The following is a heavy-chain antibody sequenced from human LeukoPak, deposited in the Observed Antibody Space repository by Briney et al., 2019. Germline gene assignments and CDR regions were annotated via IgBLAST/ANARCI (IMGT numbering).Heavy chain of an antibody. Sequence: SETLSLTCTVSGGSISSGGYYWSWIRQPPGKGLEWIGEINHSGSTNYNPSLKSRVTISVDTSKNQFSLKLSSVTAADTAVYYCARRRSTTKNFDYWGQGTLVTVSS. CDR1: GGSISSGGYY. V-gene: IGHV4-39*07. CDR2: INHSGST. CDR3: ARRRSTTKNFDY. J-gene: IGHJ4*02. D-gene: IGHD2-2*01.